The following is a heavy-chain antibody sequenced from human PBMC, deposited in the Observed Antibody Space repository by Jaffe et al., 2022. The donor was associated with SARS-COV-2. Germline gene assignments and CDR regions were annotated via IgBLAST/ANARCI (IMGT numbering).Heavy chain of an antibody. J-gene: IGHJ4*02. CDR2: IYYSGST. D-gene: IGHD2-15*01. CDR1: GGSISSSSYY. CDR3: ARWGGYCSGGSCYSRGDYWGETYYFDY. V-gene: IGHV4-39*01. Sequence: QLQLQESGPGLVKPSETLSLTCTVSGGSISSSSYYWGWIRQPPGKGLEWIGSIYYSGSTYYNPSLKSRVTISVDTSKNQFSLKLSSVTAADTAVYYCARWGGYCSGGSCYSRGDYWGETYYFDYWGQGTLVTVSS.